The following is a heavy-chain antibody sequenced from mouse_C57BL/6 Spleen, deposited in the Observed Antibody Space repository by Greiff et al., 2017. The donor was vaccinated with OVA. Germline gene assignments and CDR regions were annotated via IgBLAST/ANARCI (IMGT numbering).Heavy chain of an antibody. Sequence: EVQLQQSGPELVKPGASVKISCKASGYTFTDYYMNWVKQSHGKSLEWIGDINPNNGGTSYNQKFKGKATLTVDKSSSTAYMELRSLTSEDSAVYYCARLRRSYYFDYWGQVTTLTVSS. CDR3: ARLRRSYYFDY. CDR2: INPNNGGT. J-gene: IGHJ2*01. V-gene: IGHV1-26*01. CDR1: GYTFTDYY. D-gene: IGHD2-4*01.